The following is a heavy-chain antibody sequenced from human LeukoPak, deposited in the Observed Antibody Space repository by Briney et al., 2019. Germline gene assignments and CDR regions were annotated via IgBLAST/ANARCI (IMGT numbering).Heavy chain of an antibody. CDR1: GFAFSSYS. CDR3: ARGDTAMVNYFDY. D-gene: IGHD5-18*01. Sequence: GGALRLSCVASGFAFSSYSMNWVRQAPGKGLEWVSSISSSSSYIYYADSVKGRFTISRDNAKNSLYLQMNSLRAEDTAVYYCARGDTAMVNYFDYWGQGTLVTVSS. V-gene: IGHV3-21*01. CDR2: ISSSSSYI. J-gene: IGHJ4*02.